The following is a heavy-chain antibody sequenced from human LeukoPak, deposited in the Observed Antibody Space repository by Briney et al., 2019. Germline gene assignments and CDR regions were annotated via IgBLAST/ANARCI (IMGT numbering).Heavy chain of an antibody. CDR3: AREVDFYGMDV. D-gene: IGHD5-12*01. CDR1: GGSFSGYY. V-gene: IGHV4-34*01. Sequence: PSETLSLTCAVYGGSFSGYYWSWIRQPPGKGLEWIGYIYHSGSTYYNPSLKSRVTISVDTSKNQFSLKLSSVTAADTAVYYCAREVDFYGMDVWGQGTTVTVSS. J-gene: IGHJ6*02. CDR2: IYHSGST.